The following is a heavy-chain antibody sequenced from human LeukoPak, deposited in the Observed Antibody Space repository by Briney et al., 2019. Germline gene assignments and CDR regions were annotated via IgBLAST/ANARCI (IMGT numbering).Heavy chain of an antibody. J-gene: IGHJ4*02. CDR3: AKDKNIAGGQDY. Sequence: PGGSLRLSCAASGFTFSSYAMSWVRRAPGKGLEWVSDISGSGGSTYYADSVKGRFTISRDNSKNTLYLQMNSLRAEDTAVYYCAKDKNIAGGQDYWGQGTLVTVSS. CDR1: GFTFSSYA. V-gene: IGHV3-23*01. CDR2: ISGSGGST. D-gene: IGHD6-13*01.